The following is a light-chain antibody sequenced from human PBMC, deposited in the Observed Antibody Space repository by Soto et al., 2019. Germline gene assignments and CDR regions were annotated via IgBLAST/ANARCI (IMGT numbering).Light chain of an antibody. CDR1: SSDGDDYKD. CDR3: SSYTSTSTV. J-gene: IGLJ1*01. Sequence: QSALTQPASVSGSPGQSITISCTGISSDGDDYKDVSWYQQHPGKAPKLMIYEVTYRPSGVSNRFSGSKSGNTASLTISGRQAEDEADYYCSSYTSTSTVFGTGTKVTVL. V-gene: IGLV2-14*01. CDR2: EVT.